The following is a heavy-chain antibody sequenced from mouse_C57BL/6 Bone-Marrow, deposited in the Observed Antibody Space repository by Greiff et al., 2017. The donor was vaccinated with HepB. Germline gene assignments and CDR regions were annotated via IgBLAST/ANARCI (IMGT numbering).Heavy chain of an antibody. J-gene: IGHJ2*01. V-gene: IGHV1-15*01. CDR3: TRRGNLCILGY. CDR1: GYTFTDYE. Sequence: QVQLQQSGAELVRPGASVTLSCKASGYTFTDYEMHWVKQTPVHGLEWIGAIDPETGGTAYNQKFKGKAILTADKSSSTAYMELRSLTSEDSAVYYCTRRGNLCILGYWGQGTTLTVSS. D-gene: IGHD6-1*01. CDR2: IDPETGGT.